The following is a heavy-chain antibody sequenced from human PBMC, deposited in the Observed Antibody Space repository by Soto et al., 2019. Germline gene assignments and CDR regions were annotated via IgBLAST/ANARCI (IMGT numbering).Heavy chain of an antibody. CDR1: GFTLSDHY. Sequence: GGSLRLSCTGSGFTLSDHYIDWVRQAPGKGLEWVGRSRDKAQGYSTTYAASVKGRFTTSRDESKNSVYLQMNSLKTEDTAIYYCARGQQAAIGDYYYHGLDVWGKGTSVTVSS. CDR2: SRDKAQGYST. D-gene: IGHD3-10*01. J-gene: IGHJ6*04. CDR3: ARGQQAAIGDYYYHGLDV. V-gene: IGHV3-72*01.